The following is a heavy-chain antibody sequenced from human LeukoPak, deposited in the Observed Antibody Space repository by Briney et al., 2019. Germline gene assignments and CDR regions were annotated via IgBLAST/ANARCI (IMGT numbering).Heavy chain of an antibody. CDR3: ARDRSRQWLVRNDAFDI. D-gene: IGHD6-19*01. J-gene: IGHJ3*02. CDR1: GSTFSDYY. V-gene: IGHV3-11*01. CDR2: ISSSGSTI. Sequence: PGGSLRPSCAASGSTFSDYYMSWIRQAPGKGLEWVSYISSSGSTIYYADSVKGRFTISRDNAKNSLYLQMNSLRAEDTAVYYCARDRSRQWLVRNDAFDIWGQGTMVTVSS.